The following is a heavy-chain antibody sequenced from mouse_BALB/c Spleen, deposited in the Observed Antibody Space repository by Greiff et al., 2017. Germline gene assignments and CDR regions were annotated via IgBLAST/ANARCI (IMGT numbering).Heavy chain of an antibody. Sequence: QVQLKQSGAELVRPGTSVKVSCKASGYASTNYLIEWVKQRPGQGLEWIGVINPGSGGTNYNEKFKGKATLTADKSSSTAYMQLSSLTSDDSAVYFCARGGLGRYFDVWGAGTTVTVSS. CDR1: GYASTNYL. CDR2: INPGSGGT. CDR3: ARGGLGRYFDV. D-gene: IGHD4-1*01. V-gene: IGHV1-54*01. J-gene: IGHJ1*01.